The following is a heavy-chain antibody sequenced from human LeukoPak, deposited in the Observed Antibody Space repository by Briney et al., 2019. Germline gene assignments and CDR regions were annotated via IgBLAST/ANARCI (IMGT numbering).Heavy chain of an antibody. D-gene: IGHD3-22*01. CDR2: ISSSSSYI. V-gene: IGHV3-21*04. CDR1: GFTFSSYS. Sequence: PGGSLRLSCAASGFTFSSYSMNWVRQAPGKGLEWVSSISSSSSYIYYADSVKGRFTISRDNSKNTLYLQMNSLRAEDTAVYYCAKDLKEGYYDSSGYYDNWGQGTLVTVSS. CDR3: AKDLKEGYYDSSGYYDN. J-gene: IGHJ4*02.